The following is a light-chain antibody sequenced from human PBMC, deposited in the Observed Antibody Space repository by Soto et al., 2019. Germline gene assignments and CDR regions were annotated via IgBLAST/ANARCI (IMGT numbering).Light chain of an antibody. CDR2: DAS. CDR1: QSSSSW. CDR3: QQYNSYLYT. J-gene: IGKJ2*01. Sequence: DIQMTQSPSTLSASVGDRVTITCRASQSSSSWLTWYQQKPGKAPNLLIYDASSLESGVPSRFSGSGSGTEFTLTISSLQPDDFATYYCQQYNSYLYTFGQGTKLEIK. V-gene: IGKV1-5*01.